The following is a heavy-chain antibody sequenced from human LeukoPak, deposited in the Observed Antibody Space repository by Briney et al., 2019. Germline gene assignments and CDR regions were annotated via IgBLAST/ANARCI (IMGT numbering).Heavy chain of an antibody. CDR3: ARWIAVAGPTDY. D-gene: IGHD6-19*01. Sequence: SETLSLTCAVSGYSISSGYYWGWIRQPPGKGLEWIGNIYHSGSTYYNPSLKSRVTISVDTSKNQFSLKVSSGNAADTAVYYCARWIAVAGPTDYWGQGTLVTVSS. CDR2: IYHSGST. J-gene: IGHJ4*02. V-gene: IGHV4-38-2*01. CDR1: GYSISSGYY.